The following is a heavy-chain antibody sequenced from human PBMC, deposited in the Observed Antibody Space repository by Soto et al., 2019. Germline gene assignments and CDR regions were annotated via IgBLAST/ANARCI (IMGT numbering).Heavy chain of an antibody. CDR3: ARDRQGVAYYDFWSGNNYYYFDMDV. V-gene: IGHV6-1*01. D-gene: IGHD3-3*01. CDR1: GDSVSSNSAA. Sequence: SQTLSLTCAISGDSVSSNSAAWNWIRQSPSRGLEWLGRTYYRSKWYNDYAVSVKSRITINPDTSKNQFSLQLNSVTPEDTAVYYCARDRQGVAYYDFWSGNNYYYFDMDVRGEGLTITSP. J-gene: IGHJ6*03. CDR2: TYYRSKWYN.